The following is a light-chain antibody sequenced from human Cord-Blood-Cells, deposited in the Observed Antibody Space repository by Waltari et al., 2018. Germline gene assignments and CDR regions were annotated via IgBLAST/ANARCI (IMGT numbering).Light chain of an antibody. J-gene: IGLJ2*01. Sequence: QSALTQPASVSGSPGXXITTXXPGTSSDGXXYNXXXWYQQQPGTAPKLMIYEGSKRPSGVSNRFSGSKSGNTASLTISGLQAEDEADYYCCSYAGSSTLVFGGGTKLTVX. V-gene: IGLV2-23*01. CDR1: SSDGXXYNX. CDR2: EGS. CDR3: CSYAGSSTLV.